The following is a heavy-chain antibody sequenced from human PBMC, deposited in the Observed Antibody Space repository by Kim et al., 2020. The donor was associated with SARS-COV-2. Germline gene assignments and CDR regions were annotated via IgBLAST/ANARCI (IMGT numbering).Heavy chain of an antibody. J-gene: IGHJ3*02. D-gene: IGHD3-10*01. CDR1: GGTFSSYA. CDR2: IIPIFGTA. CDR3: ASLWFGELTSPTPDAFDI. Sequence: SVKVSCKASGGTFSSYAISWVRQAPGQGLEWMGGIIPIFGTANYAQKFQGRVTITADESTSTAYMELSSLRSEDTAVYYCASLWFGELTSPTPDAFDIWGQGTMVTVSS. V-gene: IGHV1-69*13.